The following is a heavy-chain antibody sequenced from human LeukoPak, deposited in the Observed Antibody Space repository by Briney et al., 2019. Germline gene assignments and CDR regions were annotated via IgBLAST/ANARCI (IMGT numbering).Heavy chain of an antibody. J-gene: IGHJ5*02. CDR1: GGSFSGYY. V-gene: IGHV4-34*01. CDR2: INHSGST. D-gene: IGHD6-6*01. Sequence: SETLSLTCAVYGGSFSGYYWSWIRQPPGKGLEWIGEINHSGSTNYNPSLKSRVTISVDTSKNQFSLKLSSVTAADTAVYYCASLSSFQNSWFDPWGQGTLVTVSS. CDR3: ASLSSFQNSWFDP.